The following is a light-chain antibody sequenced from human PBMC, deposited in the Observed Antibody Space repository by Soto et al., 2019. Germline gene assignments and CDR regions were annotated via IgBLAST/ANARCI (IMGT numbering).Light chain of an antibody. Sequence: QSVLTQPPSASGTPGQRVTISCSGSSSNIGSNYEYWYQQLPGTAPKLLIYGNSNRPSGVPDRFSGSKSGTSASLAITGLQAEDEADYYCQSYDSSLSGVVFGGGTKLTVL. CDR2: GNS. J-gene: IGLJ2*01. CDR1: SSNIGSNY. V-gene: IGLV1-40*01. CDR3: QSYDSSLSGVV.